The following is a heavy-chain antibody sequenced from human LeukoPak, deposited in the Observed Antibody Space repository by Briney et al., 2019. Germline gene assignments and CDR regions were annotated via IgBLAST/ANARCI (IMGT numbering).Heavy chain of an antibody. D-gene: IGHD3-22*01. CDR2: INHSGST. J-gene: IGHJ3*02. CDR3: ASYYYDSSGQYDAFDI. Sequence: SETLSLTCAVYGGSFSGYYWSWIRQPPGKGLEWIGEINHSGSTNYNPSLKSRVTISVDTSKNQFSLKLSSVTAADTAVYYCASYYYDSSGQYDAFDIWGQGTMVTVSS. CDR1: GGSFSGYY. V-gene: IGHV4-34*01.